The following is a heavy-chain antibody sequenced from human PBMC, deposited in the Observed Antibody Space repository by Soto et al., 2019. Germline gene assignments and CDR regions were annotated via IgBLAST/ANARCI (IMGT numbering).Heavy chain of an antibody. D-gene: IGHD3-10*01. Sequence: QLQLQESGSGLVKPSQTLSLTCAVSGGSISSGGYSWSWIRQPPGKGLEWIGYIYHSGSTYYNPSLKSLVTISVDRSKNQFSLKLSSVTAADTAVYYCARAIGWFGELLGGYYFDYWGQGTLVTVSS. CDR2: IYHSGST. J-gene: IGHJ4*02. V-gene: IGHV4-30-2*01. CDR1: GGSISSGGYS. CDR3: ARAIGWFGELLGGYYFDY.